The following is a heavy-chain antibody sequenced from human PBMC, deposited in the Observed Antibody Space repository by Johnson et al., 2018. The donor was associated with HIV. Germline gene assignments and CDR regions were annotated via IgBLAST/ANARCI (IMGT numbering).Heavy chain of an antibody. CDR2: ISFDGSHK. D-gene: IGHD5/OR15-5a*01. CDR3: ARGIIVSPDAFDF. J-gene: IGHJ3*01. Sequence: QVLLVESGGGLVQPGGSLRLSCAASGFTFRSYAMGWVRQAPGKGLEWVALISFDGSHKYYADSVQGRFTISRDNSKNTLYLQMNSLRREYTAVYYCARGIIVSPDAFDFWGLGTRVTVSS. V-gene: IGHV3-30*03. CDR1: GFTFRSYA.